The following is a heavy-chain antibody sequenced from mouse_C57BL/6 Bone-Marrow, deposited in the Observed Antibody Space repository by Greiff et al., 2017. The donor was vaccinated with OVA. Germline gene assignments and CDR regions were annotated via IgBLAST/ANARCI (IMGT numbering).Heavy chain of an antibody. CDR1: GFPITSGYY. J-gene: IGHJ4*01. CDR2: ITHSGET. D-gene: IGHD2-12*01. V-gene: IGHV12-3*01. CDR3: AGAPYYSYAMDY. Sequence: VQLQESGPGLVKPSQSLFLTCSITGFPITSGYYWIWIRQSPGKPLEWMGYITHSGETFYNPSLQSPISITRETSKNQFFLQLNSVTTEDTAMYYCAGAPYYSYAMDYWGQGTSVTVSS.